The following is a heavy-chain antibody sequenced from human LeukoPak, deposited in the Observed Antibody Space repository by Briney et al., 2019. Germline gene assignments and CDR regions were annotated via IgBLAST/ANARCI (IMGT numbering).Heavy chain of an antibody. D-gene: IGHD1-26*01. J-gene: IGHJ4*02. CDR2: IRSKAYGGTT. Sequence: GGSLRLSCTASGFTFGDYAMSWFRQAPGKGLEWVGFIRSKAYGGTTEYAASVKGRFTISRDDSKSIAYLQMNSLKTEDTAVYYCTSYSGSYIWHYWGQGTLVTVSS. V-gene: IGHV3-49*03. CDR3: TSYSGSYIWHY. CDR1: GFTFGDYA.